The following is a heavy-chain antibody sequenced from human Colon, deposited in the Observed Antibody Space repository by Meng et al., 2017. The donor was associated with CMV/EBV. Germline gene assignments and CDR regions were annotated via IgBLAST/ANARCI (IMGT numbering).Heavy chain of an antibody. J-gene: IGHJ4*02. Sequence: GGSLRLSCAASGFTFDNYWIHWVRQAPGEGLVWVSRINSDGRSTNYVDSVKGRFTISRDNSKNTLYLHMSSLGPEDTAVYYCARESYSGGYWGQGTLVTVSS. CDR3: ARESYSGGY. V-gene: IGHV3-74*01. CDR2: INSDGRST. D-gene: IGHD3-10*01. CDR1: GFTFDNYW.